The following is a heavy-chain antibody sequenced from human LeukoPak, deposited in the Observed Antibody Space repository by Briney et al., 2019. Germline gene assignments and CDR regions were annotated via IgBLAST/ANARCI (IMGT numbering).Heavy chain of an antibody. V-gene: IGHV4-59*01. Sequence: PSETLSLTCTVSGGSISSYYWSWIRQPPGGGLEWIGYIYYISNTNYNPSLKSRVTMSIDPSRNQFSLKVNSVTAADTAVYYCARTQSQSGSYRYYFGYWGQGTLVTVSS. J-gene: IGHJ4*02. CDR3: ARTQSQSGSYRYYFGY. CDR1: GGSISSYY. CDR2: IYYISNT. D-gene: IGHD1-26*01.